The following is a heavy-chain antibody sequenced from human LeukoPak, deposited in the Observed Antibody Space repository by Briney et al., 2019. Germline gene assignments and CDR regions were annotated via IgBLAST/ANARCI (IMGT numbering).Heavy chain of an antibody. Sequence: ARSLRLSCAASGFTFSYYAMHWVRLAPGNGLEWMAVISYDGTNKSYADSVKGRFTISRDKSTNTLYLQMNSLRAEDTAVYYCARDPWIQDSGYGSGFWYYFDYWGQGTLVTVSS. J-gene: IGHJ4*02. V-gene: IGHV3-30*04. D-gene: IGHD3-10*01. CDR1: GFTFSYYA. CDR2: ISYDGTNK. CDR3: ARDPWIQDSGYGSGFWYYFDY.